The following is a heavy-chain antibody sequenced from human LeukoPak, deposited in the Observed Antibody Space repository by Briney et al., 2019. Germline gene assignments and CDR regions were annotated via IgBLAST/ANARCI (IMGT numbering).Heavy chain of an antibody. Sequence: SETLSLTCAVYGGSFSGYYWSWIRQPPGKGLEWIGEINHSGSTNYNPSLKSRVTISVDTSKNQSSLKLSSVTAADTAVYYCARITYYDFWSGYYRYYYYMDVWGKGTTVTVSS. CDR3: ARITYYDFWSGYYRYYYYMDV. V-gene: IGHV4-34*01. CDR2: INHSGST. CDR1: GGSFSGYY. D-gene: IGHD3-3*01. J-gene: IGHJ6*03.